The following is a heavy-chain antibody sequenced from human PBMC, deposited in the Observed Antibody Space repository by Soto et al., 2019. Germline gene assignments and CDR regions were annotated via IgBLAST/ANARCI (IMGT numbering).Heavy chain of an antibody. V-gene: IGHV1-69*01. CDR3: VRDLTLGYRSGGDGFDV. D-gene: IGHD5-18*01. J-gene: IGHJ3*01. CDR2: LTPLYGTA. Sequence: QVHLEQSGAEMKKPGSSVKVSCKASGGIFKTDAVAWVRQAPGQGLEWVGGLTPLYGTANYAQKFQGRVTITADESTGAAYMEVSSLRAEDTAVYYCVRDLTLGYRSGGDGFDVWGQGTMVTVSS. CDR1: GGIFKTDA.